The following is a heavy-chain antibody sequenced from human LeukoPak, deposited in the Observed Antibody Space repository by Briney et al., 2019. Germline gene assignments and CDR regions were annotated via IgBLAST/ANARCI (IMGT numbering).Heavy chain of an antibody. Sequence: SETLSLTCAVYGGSFSGYYWSWIRQPPGKGLEWIGEINHSGSTNYNPSLKSRVTISVDTSKNQFSLKLSSVTAADTAVYYCARGYCSSTSCYNSFDYWGQGTLVTVSS. J-gene: IGHJ4*02. D-gene: IGHD2-2*02. V-gene: IGHV4-34*01. CDR1: GGSFSGYY. CDR3: ARGYCSSTSCYNSFDY. CDR2: INHSGST.